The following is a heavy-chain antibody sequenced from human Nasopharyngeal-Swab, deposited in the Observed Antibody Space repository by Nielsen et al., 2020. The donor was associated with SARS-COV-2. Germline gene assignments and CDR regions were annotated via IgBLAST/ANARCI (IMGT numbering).Heavy chain of an antibody. V-gene: IGHV1-2*06. CDR3: ARSPYADPLGLVY. CDR2: INPNSGGT. Sequence: ASVKVSCKASGYTFTGYYMHWVRQAPGQGLEWMGRINPNSGGTSYAQKFQGRVTMTRDTSISTAYMELSRLRSDDTAVYYCARSPYADPLGLVYWGQGTLVTVSS. J-gene: IGHJ4*02. CDR1: GYTFTGYY. D-gene: IGHD4-17*01.